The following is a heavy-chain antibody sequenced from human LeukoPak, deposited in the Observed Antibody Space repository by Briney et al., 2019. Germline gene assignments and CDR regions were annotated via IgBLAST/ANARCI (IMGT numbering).Heavy chain of an antibody. CDR3: ERRFLEVDY. D-gene: IGHD3-3*01. Sequence: PSETLSLTCTVSGGSISSSSYYCGWIRQPPGKGLESFGSIYYSGSTYYNPSLKSRVTISVDTSKNQFSLKLSSVTAADTAVYYCERRFLEVDYWGQGTLVTVSS. CDR1: GGSISSSSYY. V-gene: IGHV4-39*01. CDR2: IYYSGST. J-gene: IGHJ4*02.